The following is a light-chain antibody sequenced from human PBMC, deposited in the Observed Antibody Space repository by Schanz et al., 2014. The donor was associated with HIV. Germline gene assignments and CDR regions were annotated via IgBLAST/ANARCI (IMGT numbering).Light chain of an antibody. V-gene: IGLV2-8*01. J-gene: IGLJ2*01. CDR3: QSYDSSLSSVV. CDR2: EID. CDR1: SGDIGGY. Sequence: SALTQPPSASGSPGQSVTLSCAGTSGDIGGYISWYQHHPGKAPKLLISEIDKRPSGVPDRFSGSRSGNTARLTVSGLQAEDEADYYCQSYDSSLSSVVFGGGTKLTVL.